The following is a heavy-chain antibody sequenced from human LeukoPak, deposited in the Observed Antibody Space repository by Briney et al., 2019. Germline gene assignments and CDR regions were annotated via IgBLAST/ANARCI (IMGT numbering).Heavy chain of an antibody. CDR1: GLTFSSYG. CDR3: ANDYGSGSRTYYYYGMDV. J-gene: IGHJ6*02. Sequence: GGSLRLSCAASGLTFSSYGMHWVRQAPGKGLEWVAVISYDGTNKYYADSVKGRFTVSRDNSKNTLYLQMNGLRAEDTAVYYCANDYGSGSRTYYYYGMDVWGQGTTVTVSS. CDR2: ISYDGTNK. D-gene: IGHD3-10*01. V-gene: IGHV3-30*18.